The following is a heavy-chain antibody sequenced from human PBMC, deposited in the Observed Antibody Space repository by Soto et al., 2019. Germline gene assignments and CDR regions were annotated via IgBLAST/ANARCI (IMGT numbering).Heavy chain of an antibody. J-gene: IGHJ4*02. V-gene: IGHV2-70*01. D-gene: IGHD5-18*01. Sequence: AGPTLVNPTHTLTLTCTFSGFSLSTTGMCVSWIRQPPGKALEWLALIDWADDKYYSTSLKTRLTISKDTSKNQVVLTMTNVEPVDTATYFCSRAVGGFTYGYPDYWGQGTLVTVSS. CDR2: IDWADDK. CDR1: GFSLSTTGMC. CDR3: SRAVGGFTYGYPDY.